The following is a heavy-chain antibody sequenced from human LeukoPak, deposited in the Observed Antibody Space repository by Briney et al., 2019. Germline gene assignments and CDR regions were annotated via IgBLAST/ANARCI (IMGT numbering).Heavy chain of an antibody. V-gene: IGHV4-4*07. Sequence: SETLSLTCTVSGGSISSYYWSWIRQPAGKGLEWIGRIYTSGSTNYNPSLKSRVTISEDTSNNQFSLHLTSVTAADTAVYYCARGESYRGYYFDYWGQGTLVTVSS. CDR2: IYTSGST. D-gene: IGHD2-21*01. CDR3: ARGESYRGYYFDY. J-gene: IGHJ4*02. CDR1: GGSISSYY.